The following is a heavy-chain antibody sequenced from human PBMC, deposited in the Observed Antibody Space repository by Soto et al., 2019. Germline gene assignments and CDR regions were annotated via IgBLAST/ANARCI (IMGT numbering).Heavy chain of an antibody. CDR1: GFSLSTSGLG. J-gene: IGHJ6*02. CDR3: ARIVAAVSDYFFYGMDV. V-gene: IGHV2-5*02. D-gene: IGHD6-13*01. Sequence: PTLVNPTQTLTLTCTFSGFSLSTSGLGVGWIRQPPGKALEWLALIYWDDDKRYSPSLKNRLTITKDTSKNQVVLTMTNMAPVDTATYYCARIVAAVSDYFFYGMDVWGPGTTVTVSS. CDR2: IYWDDDK.